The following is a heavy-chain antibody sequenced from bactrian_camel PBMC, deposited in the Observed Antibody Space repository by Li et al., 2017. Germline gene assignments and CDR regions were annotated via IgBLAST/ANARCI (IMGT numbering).Heavy chain of an antibody. V-gene: IGHV3-3*01. D-gene: IGHD1*01. J-gene: IGHJ4*01. CDR1: GITPFACC. Sequence: HVQLVESGGGSVEAGGSLTLSCTNSGITPFACCLAWFRQAPGKEREGVAGIFVGDGLTHYADSVKGRFTISRDNAKNTVWLQMSSLKSEDTAVYFCATDMIVAWDLGTLNVWGQGTQ. CDR2: IFVGDGLT. CDR3: ATDMIVAWDLGTLNV.